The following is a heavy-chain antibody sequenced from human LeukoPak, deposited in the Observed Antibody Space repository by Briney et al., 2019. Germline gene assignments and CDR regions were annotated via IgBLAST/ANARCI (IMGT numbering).Heavy chain of an antibody. V-gene: IGHV1-18*01. J-gene: IGHJ4*02. CDR2: ISAYDGNT. D-gene: IGHD3-3*01. CDR3: ARELYDFWSGYCFDY. Sequence: ASVKVSCKASGYTFNSYGISWVRQAPGQGLEWMGWISAYDGNTNYAQKLQGRVTMTRDTSTSTVYMELSSLRSEDTAVYYCARELYDFWSGYCFDYWGQGTLVTVSS. CDR1: GYTFNSYG.